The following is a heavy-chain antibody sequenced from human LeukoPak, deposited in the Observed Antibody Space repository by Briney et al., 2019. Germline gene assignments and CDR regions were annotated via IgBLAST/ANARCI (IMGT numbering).Heavy chain of an antibody. CDR3: ARFRMGYGSGSYYHYYCYMDV. CDR2: INPNSGGT. J-gene: IGHJ6*03. V-gene: IGHV1-2*02. CDR1: GYTFTGYY. Sequence: ASVKVSCKASGYTFTGYYMHWVRQAPGQGLEWMGWINPNSGGTNYAQKFQGRVTMTRDTSISTAYMELSRLRSDDTAVYYCARFRMGYGSGSYYHYYCYMDVWGKGTTVTISS. D-gene: IGHD3-10*01.